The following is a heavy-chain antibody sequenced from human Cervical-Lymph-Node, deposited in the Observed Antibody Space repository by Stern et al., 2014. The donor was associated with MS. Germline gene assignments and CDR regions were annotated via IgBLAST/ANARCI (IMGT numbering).Heavy chain of an antibody. CDR2: VHYSGTT. Sequence: QVQLQESGPGLVKPSETLSLTCSVSGGSISSYYWNWIRQPPGKGLEWIANVHYSGTTNYNPSLKSRLTLLLEPSMTKISLKLTSVTAADTAVYYCAGSGTYYPDYWGQGILVTVSS. CDR1: GGSISSYY. D-gene: IGHD3-3*01. V-gene: IGHV4-59*08. CDR3: AGSGTYYPDY. J-gene: IGHJ4*02.